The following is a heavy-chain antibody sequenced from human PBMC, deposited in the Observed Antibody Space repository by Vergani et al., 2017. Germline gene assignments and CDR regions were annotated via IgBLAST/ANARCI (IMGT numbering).Heavy chain of an antibody. Sequence: EGQLLESGGDLVQPGGSLRLSCAASGFTFIMHAMSWVRQAPGKGLEWVSTLSASDRRTHYADSVKGRFPISRDNSKNSLFLHKNSLRPEDTDVSYCAKVGRAEVAGTFGAVDIWGHGTMVTVS. CDR2: LSASDRRT. CDR3: AKVGRAEVAGTFGAVDI. CDR1: GFTFIMHA. D-gene: IGHD6-19*01. J-gene: IGHJ3*02. V-gene: IGHV3-23*01.